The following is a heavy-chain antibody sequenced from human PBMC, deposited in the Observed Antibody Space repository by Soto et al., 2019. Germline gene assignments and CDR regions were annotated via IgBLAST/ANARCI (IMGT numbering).Heavy chain of an antibody. Sequence: QVQLVESGGGVVQPGRSLRLSCAASDFTFSDYVMHWVRQAPGKGLEWVARISYDGNYKYYADPVKGRFTISRDTSKNTLFLQMNSLKAEDTAVYYCAKDRGRYCSGGSCLLSDDWGQGTLVTVSS. V-gene: IGHV3-30*18. CDR1: DFTFSDYV. CDR2: ISYDGNYK. CDR3: AKDRGRYCSGGSCLLSDD. J-gene: IGHJ4*02. D-gene: IGHD2-15*01.